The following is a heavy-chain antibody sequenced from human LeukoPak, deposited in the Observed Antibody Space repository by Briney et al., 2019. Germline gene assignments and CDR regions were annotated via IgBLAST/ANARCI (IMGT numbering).Heavy chain of an antibody. V-gene: IGHV3-7*01. CDR1: GFTFRSYW. J-gene: IGHJ4*02. CDR3: ARVGYSGWNLEY. D-gene: IGHD5-12*01. CDR2: INQGGSVK. Sequence: GGSLRLSCAASGFTFRSYWMSWVRQAPGKGLEWVANINQGGSVKYYVDSVKGRFTISRDDAKNSLYVQMNSLRDEDSAVYYCARVGYSGWNLEYWGQGTLVTVSS.